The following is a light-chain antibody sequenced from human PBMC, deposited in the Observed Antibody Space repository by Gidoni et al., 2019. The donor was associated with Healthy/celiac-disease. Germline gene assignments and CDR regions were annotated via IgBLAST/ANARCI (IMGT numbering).Light chain of an antibody. J-gene: IGKJ4*01. CDR3: QQSYSTLT. CDR1: QSISSY. V-gene: IGKV1-39*01. Sequence: EIQMTQSPSALSASVGDRVTITCRASQSISSYLNWYQQKPGKAPKLLIYAASSLQSGVPSRFSGSGSGTDFTLTISSLQPEYFATYYCQQSYSTLTFGGGTKVEIK. CDR2: AAS.